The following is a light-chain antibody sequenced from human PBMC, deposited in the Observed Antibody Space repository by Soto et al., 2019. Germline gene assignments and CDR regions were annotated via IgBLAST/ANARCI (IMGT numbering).Light chain of an antibody. CDR3: AAWDDSLQSWL. CDR2: TDN. V-gene: IGLV1-44*01. Sequence: QSVLTQPPSASGTPGQRVTISCSGSNSNIGSHTVNWYQQLPGTAPKLLIYTDNQRPSGVPDRFSDSKSGTSASLAISGLQSEDEADYYCAAWDDSLQSWLFGGGTKVTVL. CDR1: NSNIGSHT. J-gene: IGLJ3*02.